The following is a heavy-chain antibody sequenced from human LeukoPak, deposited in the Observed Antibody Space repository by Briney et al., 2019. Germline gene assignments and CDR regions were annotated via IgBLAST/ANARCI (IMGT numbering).Heavy chain of an antibody. V-gene: IGHV4-39*01. CDR3: ARQPSLSYCSGGTCWFDP. Sequence: SETLSLTCSVFGGSISTSSYYWAWIRQPPGKGLEWIGSIFYTGRTYYNPSLKSRVSISVDTSNNQFSLKLSSVMAADTAVYFCARQPSLSYCSGGTCWFDPWGQGTLVTVSS. CDR1: GGSISTSSYY. J-gene: IGHJ5*02. D-gene: IGHD2-15*01. CDR2: IFYTGRT.